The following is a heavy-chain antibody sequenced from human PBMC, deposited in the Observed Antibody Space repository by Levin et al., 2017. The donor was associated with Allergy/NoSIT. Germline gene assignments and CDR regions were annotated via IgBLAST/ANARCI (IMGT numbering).Heavy chain of an antibody. CDR3: ARDPGVHTDDYGDYVWGYYFDY. CDR1: GFTFSSYA. D-gene: IGHD4-17*01. V-gene: IGHV3-30-3*01. CDR2: ISYDGSNK. J-gene: IGHJ4*02. Sequence: GGSLRLSCAASGFTFSSYAMHWVRQAPGKGLEWVAVISYDGSNKYYADSVKGRFTISRDNSKNTLYLQMNSLRAEDTAVYYCARDPGVHTDDYGDYVWGYYFDYWGQGTLVTVSS.